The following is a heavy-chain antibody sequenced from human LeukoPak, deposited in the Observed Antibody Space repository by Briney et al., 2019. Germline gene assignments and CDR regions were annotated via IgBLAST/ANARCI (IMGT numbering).Heavy chain of an antibody. V-gene: IGHV3-23*01. Sequence: GGSLRLSCAASGFTFSSYAMSWVRQAPGKGLEWVSAISGSGGSTYYADSVKGRFTISRDNPKNTLYLQMNSLRAEDTAVYYCAKGQVTYSSSSEYYFDYWGQGTLVTVSS. J-gene: IGHJ4*02. D-gene: IGHD6-6*01. CDR3: AKGQVTYSSSSEYYFDY. CDR1: GFTFSSYA. CDR2: ISGSGGST.